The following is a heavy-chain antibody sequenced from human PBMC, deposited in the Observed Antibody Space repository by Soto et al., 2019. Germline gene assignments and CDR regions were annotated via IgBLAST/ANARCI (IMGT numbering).Heavy chain of an antibody. D-gene: IGHD3-9*01. CDR2: ISYDGSNK. CDR3: ARVQVADYDILTGYYNSFDY. V-gene: IGHV3-30-3*01. Sequence: LRLSCAASGFTFSSYAMHWVRQAPGKGLEWVAVISYDGSNKYYADSVKGRFTISRDNSKNTLYLQMNSLRAEDTAVYYCARVQVADYDILTGYYNSFDYWGQGTLVTVSS. CDR1: GFTFSSYA. J-gene: IGHJ4*02.